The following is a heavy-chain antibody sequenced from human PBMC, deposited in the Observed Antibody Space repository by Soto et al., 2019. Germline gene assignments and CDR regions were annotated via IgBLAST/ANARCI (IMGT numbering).Heavy chain of an antibody. D-gene: IGHD2-21*01. Sequence: PGGSLRLSCAASGFTSSSYAMSWVRQAPGKGLEWVSAISGSGGSTYYADSVKGRFTISRDNSKNTLYLQMNSLRAEDTAVYYCARGLIAPRGNWFDPWGQGTLVTVSS. CDR2: ISGSGGST. CDR3: ARGLIAPRGNWFDP. CDR1: GFTSSSYA. J-gene: IGHJ5*02. V-gene: IGHV3-23*01.